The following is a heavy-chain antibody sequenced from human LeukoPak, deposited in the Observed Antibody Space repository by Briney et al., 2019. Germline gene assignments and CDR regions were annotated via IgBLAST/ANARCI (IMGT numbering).Heavy chain of an antibody. CDR1: GFTFSSYA. Sequence: PGGSLRLSCSASGFTFSSYAMHWVRQAPGKGLEYVSVISSNGGSTYYADSVKGRFTISRDNSKNTLYLQMSSLRAEDTAVYYCVKDLGTTVVTPVDYWGQGTLVTVSS. J-gene: IGHJ4*02. D-gene: IGHD4-23*01. CDR3: VKDLGTTVVTPVDY. V-gene: IGHV3-64D*06. CDR2: ISSNGGST.